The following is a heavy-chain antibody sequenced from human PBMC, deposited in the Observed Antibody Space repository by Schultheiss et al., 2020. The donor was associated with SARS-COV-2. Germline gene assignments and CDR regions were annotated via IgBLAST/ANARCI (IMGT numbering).Heavy chain of an antibody. Sequence: GGSLRLSCAASGFTFSNAWMNWVRQAPGKGLEWVSVIYSGGSTYYADSVKGRFTISRDNSKNTLYLQMNSLRAEDTAVYYCANWLATISPFDYWGQGTLVTVSS. J-gene: IGHJ4*02. CDR3: ANWLATISPFDY. D-gene: IGHD5-24*01. V-gene: IGHV3-53*01. CDR1: GFTFSNAW. CDR2: IYSGGST.